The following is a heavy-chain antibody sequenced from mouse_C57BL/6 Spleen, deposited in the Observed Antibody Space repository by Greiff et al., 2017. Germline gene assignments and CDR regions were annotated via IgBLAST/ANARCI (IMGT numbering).Heavy chain of an antibody. CDR3: ARARYEGAWLAY. D-gene: IGHD2-14*01. V-gene: IGHV1-80*01. Sequence: QVQLQQSGAELVKPGASVKISCKASGYTFSSYWMNWVKQRPGQGLEWIGHIYPGDGYTNYNAKFKGKATLTADKSSSTAYMQLSSLTSGDSAVYVCARARYEGAWLAYWGQGTLVTVSA. CDR1: GYTFSSYW. J-gene: IGHJ3*01. CDR2: IYPGDGYT.